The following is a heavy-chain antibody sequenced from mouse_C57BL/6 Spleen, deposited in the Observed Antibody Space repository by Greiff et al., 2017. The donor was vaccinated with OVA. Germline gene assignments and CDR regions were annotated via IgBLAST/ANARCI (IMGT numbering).Heavy chain of an antibody. CDR1: GYSFTSYY. CDR2: IYPGSGNT. Sequence: VQLQQSGPELVKPGASVKISCKASGYSFTSYYIHWVKQRPGQGLEWIGWIYPGSGNTKYNEKFKGKATLTADTSSGTAYMQLSSLTSEDSAVYYCARFDGYYAPGFAYWGQGTLVTVSA. J-gene: IGHJ3*01. D-gene: IGHD2-3*01. V-gene: IGHV1-66*01. CDR3: ARFDGYYAPGFAY.